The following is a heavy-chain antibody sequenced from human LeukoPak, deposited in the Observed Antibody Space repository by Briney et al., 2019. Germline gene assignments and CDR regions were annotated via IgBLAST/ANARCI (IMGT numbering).Heavy chain of an antibody. J-gene: IGHJ3*02. CDR3: ARDFSAAFDI. CDR1: GGSISSYY. V-gene: IGHV4-59*01. D-gene: IGHD2/OR15-2a*01. Sequence: PSETLSLTCTVSGGSISSYYWSWIRQPPGKGLEWIGYIYYSGSTNYNPSPKSRVTISVDTSKNQFSLKLSSVTAADTAVYYCARDFSAAFDIWGQGTMVTVSS. CDR2: IYYSGST.